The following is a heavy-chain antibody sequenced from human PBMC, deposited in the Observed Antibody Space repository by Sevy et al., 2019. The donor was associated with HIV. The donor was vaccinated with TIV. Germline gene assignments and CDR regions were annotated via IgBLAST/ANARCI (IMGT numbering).Heavy chain of an antibody. J-gene: IGHJ6*01. Sequence: GGSLRLSCAASGFTFSSYWMHWVRQAPGKGLVWVSRINSDGSGTSYADSVKGRFTISRDNIKNTLYLQMNSLRAEDTAAYYCERVFWSATSGMDAWGQGTTVTVSS. V-gene: IGHV3-74*01. CDR3: ERVFWSATSGMDA. D-gene: IGHD3-3*01. CDR1: GFTFSSYW. CDR2: INSDGSGT.